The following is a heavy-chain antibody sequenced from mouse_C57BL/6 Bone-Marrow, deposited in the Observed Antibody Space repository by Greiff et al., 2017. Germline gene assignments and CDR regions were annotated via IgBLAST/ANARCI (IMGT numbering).Heavy chain of an antibody. CDR2: IHPNSGST. Sequence: QVQLQQPGAELVKPGASVKLSCKASGYTFTSYWMHWVKQRPGQGLEWIGMIHPNSGSTNYNEKFKSKATLTVDKSSSTAYMQLSSLTSEDSAVYYCARFIAIYDGYYSWVAYWGQGTLVTVAA. V-gene: IGHV1-64*01. D-gene: IGHD2-3*01. CDR1: GYTFTSYW. J-gene: IGHJ3*01. CDR3: ARFIAIYDGYYSWVAY.